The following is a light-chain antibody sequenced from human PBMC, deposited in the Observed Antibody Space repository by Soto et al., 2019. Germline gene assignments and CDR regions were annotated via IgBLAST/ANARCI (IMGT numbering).Light chain of an antibody. Sequence: GDRVTITCRARQSISTWLAWYQQKSGTAHKLLMYEASRLESGVPSRFSGSGSGTEPTITIGSLQTDDCRTYLCQQYESHPLSFGGGTKLDIK. J-gene: IGKJ4*01. CDR1: QSISTW. CDR3: QQYESHPLS. V-gene: IGKV1-5*01. CDR2: EAS.